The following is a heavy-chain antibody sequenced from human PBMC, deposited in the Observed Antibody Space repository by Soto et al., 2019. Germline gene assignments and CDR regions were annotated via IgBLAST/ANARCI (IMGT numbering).Heavy chain of an antibody. CDR1: GGSITSGDYY. D-gene: IGHD3-22*01. CDR3: ARDYYDSSRNAFDI. V-gene: IGHV4-30-4*01. Sequence: PSETLSLTCTVSGGSITSGDYYWSWIRDPPGKGLEWIGYIYYNGITYYNPSLKSRVTVSIEAPKNLFSLKLSSVTAADTAVYYCARDYYDSSRNAFDIWGQGTMVTVSS. J-gene: IGHJ3*02. CDR2: IYYNGIT.